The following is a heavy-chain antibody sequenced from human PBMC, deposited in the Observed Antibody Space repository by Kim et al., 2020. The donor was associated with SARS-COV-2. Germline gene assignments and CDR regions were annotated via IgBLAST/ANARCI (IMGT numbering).Heavy chain of an antibody. CDR2: ISSSSSTI. V-gene: IGHV3-48*02. D-gene: IGHD3-10*01. Sequence: GGSLRLSCAASGFTFSSYSMNWVRQAPGKGLEWVSYISSSSSTIYYADSVKGRFTISRDNAKNSLYLQMNSLRDEDTAVYFCARVGYYGSGSYAGFDYWGQGSLVTVSS. J-gene: IGHJ4*02. CDR3: ARVGYYGSGSYAGFDY. CDR1: GFTFSSYS.